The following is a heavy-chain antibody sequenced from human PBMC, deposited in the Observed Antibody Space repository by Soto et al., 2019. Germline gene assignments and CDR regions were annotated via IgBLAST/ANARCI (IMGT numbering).Heavy chain of an antibody. CDR3: ARERPDGSRLDP. CDR1: GGSISSYY. V-gene: IGHV4-59*01. J-gene: IGHJ5*02. CDR2: IYYSGST. Sequence: PSETQSLTCTVSGGSISSYYWSWIRHPPGKGLEWIGYIYYSGSTNYNPSLKSRVTISVDTSKNQFSLKLSSVTAADTAVYYCARERPDGSRLDPWGQGTLVTVSS. D-gene: IGHD6-13*01.